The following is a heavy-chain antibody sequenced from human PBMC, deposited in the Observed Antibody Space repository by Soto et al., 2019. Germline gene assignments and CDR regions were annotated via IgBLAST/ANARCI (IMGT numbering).Heavy chain of an antibody. Sequence: EVQLVESGGGLVQPGGSLRLSCAATGFTFSTYWMHWVRQGPGKGLVWVSRISTDGSSTTYADSVKGRFTISRDNAKXXXXXXXXXXXXXXXXXXXXXXXXXXXXXFDYWGQGSLVTVSS. V-gene: IGHV3-74*01. CDR3: XXXXXXXXXFDY. CDR2: ISTDGSST. CDR1: GFTFSTYW. J-gene: IGHJ4*02.